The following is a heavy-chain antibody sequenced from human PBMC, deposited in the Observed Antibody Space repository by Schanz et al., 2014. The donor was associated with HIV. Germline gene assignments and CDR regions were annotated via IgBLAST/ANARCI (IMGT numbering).Heavy chain of an antibody. CDR1: GFTFSSFG. V-gene: IGHV3-30*02. CDR2: IWYDGSNQ. J-gene: IGHJ4*02. Sequence: VQLLESGGHLVQPGGSLRLSCTVSGFTFSSFGMHWVRQAPGKGLEWVALIWYDGSNQYYADSVKGRFTISRDNSKNTLYLQMNSLRAEDTAVYYCAKEEQQLGGVGGYHFDYWGQGTLVTVSS. CDR3: AKEEQQLGGVGGYHFDY. D-gene: IGHD6-13*01.